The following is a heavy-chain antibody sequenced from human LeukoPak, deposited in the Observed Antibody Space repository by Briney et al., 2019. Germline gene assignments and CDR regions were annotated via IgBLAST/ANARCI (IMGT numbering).Heavy chain of an antibody. CDR1: GGSIFSYY. CDR2: IYYSGST. CDR3: ARHLNNCGDDCYIFDY. V-gene: IGHV4-59*08. D-gene: IGHD2-21*01. Sequence: PSETLSLTCTVSGGSIFSYYWSWIRQPPGKGLEWMGYIYYSGSTNYNPSLKSRVTISVDTSKNQSSLRVGSVTAADTAVYYCARHLNNCGDDCYIFDYWGQGTLVTVSS. J-gene: IGHJ4*02.